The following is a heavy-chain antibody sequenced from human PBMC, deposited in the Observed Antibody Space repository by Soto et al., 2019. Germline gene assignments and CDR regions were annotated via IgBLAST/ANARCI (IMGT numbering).Heavy chain of an antibody. CDR1: GFTFSSYS. J-gene: IGHJ2*01. Sequence: EVQLVESGGGLVQPGGSLRLSCAASGFTFSSYSMNVVRQAPWKGLEWVSYISSSSSTIYYADSVKGRFTISRDNAKHSLYLQMNSLRAEDTAVYYCASVRTTVAYWYFDLWGRVTLVTASS. CDR2: ISSSSSTI. CDR3: ASVRTTVAYWYFDL. D-gene: IGHD4-17*01. V-gene: IGHV3-48*01.